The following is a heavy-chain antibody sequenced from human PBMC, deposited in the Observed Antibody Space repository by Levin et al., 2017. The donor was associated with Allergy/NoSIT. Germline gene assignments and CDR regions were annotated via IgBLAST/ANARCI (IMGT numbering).Heavy chain of an antibody. CDR1: GGSVNSGSYY. CDR2: IYYSGST. CDR3: ARRALGVRGENWFDP. J-gene: IGHJ5*02. V-gene: IGHV4-61*01. Sequence: SQTLSLTCTVSGGSVNSGSYYWNWIRQPPGKGLEWIGYIYYSGSTNYNPSLKSRVTISVDTSKNQFSLKLSSVTAADTAVYYCARRALGVRGENWFDPWGQGTLVTVSS. D-gene: IGHD3-10*01.